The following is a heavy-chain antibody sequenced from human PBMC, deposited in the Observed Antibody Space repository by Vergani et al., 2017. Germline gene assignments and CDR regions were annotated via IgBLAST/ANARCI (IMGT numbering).Heavy chain of an antibody. J-gene: IGHJ5*02. Sequence: QVQLVESGGGVVQPGRSLRLSCAASGFTFSSYAMHWVRQAPGKGLEWVAVISYDGSNKYYADSVKGRFTISRDNSKNTLYLQMNSLRAEDTAVYYCATGIAAAVNWFDLWGQGTLVTVSS. CDR2: ISYDGSNK. V-gene: IGHV3-30-3*01. CDR1: GFTFSSYA. CDR3: ATGIAAAVNWFDL. D-gene: IGHD6-13*01.